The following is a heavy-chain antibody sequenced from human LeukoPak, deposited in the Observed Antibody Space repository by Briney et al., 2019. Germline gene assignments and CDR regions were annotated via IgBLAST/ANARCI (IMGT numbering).Heavy chain of an antibody. J-gene: IGHJ4*02. CDR1: GFTFSSYS. CDR2: ISGSAGST. V-gene: IGHV3-23*01. CDR3: VKDVIVVVAAGDYFDY. Sequence: GGSLRLSCAASGFTFSSYSMNWVRQAPGKGLEWVSAISGSAGSTYYADSVKGRFTISRDKSKNTVYLQMNSLRAEDTAEYYCVKDVIVVVAAGDYFDYWGQGTLVTVSS. D-gene: IGHD2-15*01.